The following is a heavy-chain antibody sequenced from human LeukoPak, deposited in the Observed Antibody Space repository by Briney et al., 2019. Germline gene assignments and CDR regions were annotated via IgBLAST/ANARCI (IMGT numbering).Heavy chain of an antibody. Sequence: ASVKITCKASAGTFSSYAISWVRQAPGQGLEWMGRIIPIFGTANYAQKFQGRVTITADKSTSTAYMELSSLRSEDTAVYYCARDPYDDTAFDIWSQGTMVTVSS. J-gene: IGHJ3*02. CDR1: AGTFSSYA. D-gene: IGHD3-22*01. CDR3: ARDPYDDTAFDI. V-gene: IGHV1-69*06. CDR2: IIPIFGTA.